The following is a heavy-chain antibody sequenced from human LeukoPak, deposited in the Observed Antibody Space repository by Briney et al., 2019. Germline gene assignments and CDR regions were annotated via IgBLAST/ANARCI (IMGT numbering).Heavy chain of an antibody. V-gene: IGHV4-34*01. CDR2: INHSGST. J-gene: IGHJ2*01. D-gene: IGHD2-15*01. CDR3: ARPGPLAEVVAATLRYFDL. CDR1: GGSFSGYY. Sequence: SETLSLTCAVYGGSFSGYYWSWIRQPPGMGLEWIGEINHSGSTNYNPSLKSRVTISVDTSKNQFSLKLSSVTAADTAVYYCARPGPLAEVVAATLRYFDLWGRGTLVTVSS.